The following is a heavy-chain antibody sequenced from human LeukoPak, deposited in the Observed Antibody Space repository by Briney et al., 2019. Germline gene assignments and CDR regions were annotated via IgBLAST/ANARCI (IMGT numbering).Heavy chain of an antibody. D-gene: IGHD6-13*01. CDR2: ISGSGGRT. J-gene: IGHJ3*02. Sequence: PGGSLRLSCAASGFTFSSYAMSWVRQAPGKGLEWVSAISGSGGRTYYTDSVKGRFTISRDNAKNSLYLQMNSLRAEDTAVYYCARDFHDIAAADAFDIWGQGTMVTVSS. CDR3: ARDFHDIAAADAFDI. CDR1: GFTFSSYA. V-gene: IGHV3-23*01.